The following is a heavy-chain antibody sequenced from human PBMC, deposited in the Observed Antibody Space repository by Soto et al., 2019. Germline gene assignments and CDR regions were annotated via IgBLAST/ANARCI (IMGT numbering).Heavy chain of an antibody. CDR1: GFTFSSYS. J-gene: IGHJ6*02. V-gene: IGHV3-21*01. D-gene: IGHD1-20*01. CDR2: INSSSRYI. Sequence: EVQLVESGGGLVKPGGSLRLSCAASGFTFSSYSMNWVRQAPGKGLEWVASINSSSRYIYYADSVKGRFTISRDNAKNSLYLQMNSLRAEDTAVYYCARGVTGANYYYGMDVWGQGTTVTVSS. CDR3: ARGVTGANYYYGMDV.